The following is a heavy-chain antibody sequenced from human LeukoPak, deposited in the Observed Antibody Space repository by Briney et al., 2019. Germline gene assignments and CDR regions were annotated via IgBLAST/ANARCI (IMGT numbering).Heavy chain of an antibody. CDR3: ARGGTVWSGYSSFDY. CDR1: GFTFSSFS. CDR2: ISSSSSTI. J-gene: IGHJ4*02. Sequence: GGSLRLSCAASGFTFSSFSMNWVRQAPGKGLEWVSYISSSSSTIYYADSVKGRFTISRDNAKNSLYLQMNSLRAEDTAVYYCARGGTVWSGYSSFDYWGQGTLVTVSS. D-gene: IGHD3-3*01. V-gene: IGHV3-48*04.